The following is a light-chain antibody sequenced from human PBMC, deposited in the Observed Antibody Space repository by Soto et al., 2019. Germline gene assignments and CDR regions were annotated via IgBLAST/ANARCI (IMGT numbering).Light chain of an antibody. Sequence: QSALTQPPSVSGSPGQSVTISCTGTSSDVGSYNRVSWFQQPPGTAPELMIYEVSNRPSGVPDRFSGSKSGNTASLTISGLQAEDEADYYCSSFTSTNTLVFGGGTKLTVL. CDR1: SSDVGSYNR. V-gene: IGLV2-18*02. CDR2: EVS. CDR3: SSFTSTNTLV. J-gene: IGLJ2*01.